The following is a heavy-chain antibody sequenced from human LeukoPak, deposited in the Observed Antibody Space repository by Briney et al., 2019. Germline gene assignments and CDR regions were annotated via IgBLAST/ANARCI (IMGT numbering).Heavy chain of an antibody. Sequence: ASVKVSCKVSGYTLTELSMHWVRQAPGKGLEWMGGFNPEDGVTIYAQKFQGRVTMTEDTSTDTAYMELSSLRSEDTAVYYCARPISASSGRPYFFDSWGQGTLVTVSS. CDR1: GYTLTELS. J-gene: IGHJ4*02. D-gene: IGHD6-6*01. CDR2: FNPEDGVT. V-gene: IGHV1-24*01. CDR3: ARPISASSGRPYFFDS.